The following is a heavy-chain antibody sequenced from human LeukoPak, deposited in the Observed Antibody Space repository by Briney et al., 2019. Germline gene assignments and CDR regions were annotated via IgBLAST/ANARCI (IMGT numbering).Heavy chain of an antibody. Sequence: SETLSLTCTVSDGSISTYYWSWIRQPPGKGLEWIGEINHSGSTSYNPSLKSRVTISVDTSKNQFSLKLSSVTAADTAVYYCASSGWYRGYWGQGTLVTVSS. V-gene: IGHV4-34*01. D-gene: IGHD6-19*01. CDR1: DGSISTYY. J-gene: IGHJ4*02. CDR3: ASSGWYRGY. CDR2: INHSGST.